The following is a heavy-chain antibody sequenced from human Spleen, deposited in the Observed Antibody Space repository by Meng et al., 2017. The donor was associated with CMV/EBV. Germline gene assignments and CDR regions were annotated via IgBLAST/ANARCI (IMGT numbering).Heavy chain of an antibody. CDR1: GGSITSDY. CDR3: ARDPVAGFGEVPGEFDY. J-gene: IGHJ4*02. V-gene: IGHV4-59*01. CDR2: MHYTGRT. D-gene: IGHD3-10*01. Sequence: SETLSLTCTVSGGSITSDYWSWIRQPPGKGLEWIGYMHYTGRTNYNPSLKSRVTISLDTSKNQFSLNLRSVTAADTAVYYCARDPVAGFGEVPGEFDYWGQGTLVTVSS.